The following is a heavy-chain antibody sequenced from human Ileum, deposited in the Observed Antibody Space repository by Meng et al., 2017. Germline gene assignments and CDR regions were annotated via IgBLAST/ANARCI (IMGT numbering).Heavy chain of an antibody. CDR1: GFTFSDYY. CDR2: ISQSDCTM. J-gene: IGHJ4*02. CDR3: ARPQYNYGRDPFEH. Sequence: LLEFVGGCAQPGWSLALRWAASGFTFSDYYRGWVRQAPGKGLEWVAYISQSDCTMYYAESVKGRFTISRDNARHSLYLQMDSLRAEDTAVYYCARPQYNYGRDPFEHWGQGTLVTVSS. V-gene: IGHV3-11*01. D-gene: IGHD5-18*01.